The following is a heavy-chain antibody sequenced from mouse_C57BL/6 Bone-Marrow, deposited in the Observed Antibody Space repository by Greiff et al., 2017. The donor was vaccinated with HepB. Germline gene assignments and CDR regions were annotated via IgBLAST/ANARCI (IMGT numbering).Heavy chain of an antibody. Sequence: VQLQQSGAELVRRGASVKLSCKASGYTFTDYYINWVKQRPGQGLEWIARIYPGSGNTYYNEKFKGKATLTAEKSSSTAYMQLSSLTSEDSAVYFCARSSLFAYWGQGTLVTVSA. CDR1: GYTFTDYY. D-gene: IGHD1-1*01. V-gene: IGHV1-76*01. J-gene: IGHJ3*01. CDR2: IYPGSGNT. CDR3: ARSSLFAY.